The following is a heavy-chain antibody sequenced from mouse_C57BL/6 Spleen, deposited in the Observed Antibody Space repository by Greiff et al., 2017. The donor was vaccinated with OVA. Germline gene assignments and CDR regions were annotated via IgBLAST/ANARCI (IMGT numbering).Heavy chain of an antibody. D-gene: IGHD1-1*01. J-gene: IGHJ4*01. Sequence: EVQLQQSGTVLARPGASVKMSCKTSGYTFTSYWMHWVKQRPGQGLEWIGAIYPGNSDTSYNQKFKGKAKLTAVTAASTAYMELSSLTNEDSAVYYCTPITTVVARYAMDYWGQGTSVTVSS. V-gene: IGHV1-5*01. CDR2: IYPGNSDT. CDR3: TPITTVVARYAMDY. CDR1: GYTFTSYW.